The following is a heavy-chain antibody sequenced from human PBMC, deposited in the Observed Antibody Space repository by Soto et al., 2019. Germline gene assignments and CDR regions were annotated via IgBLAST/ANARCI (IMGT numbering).Heavy chain of an antibody. Sequence: SQTLSLTCAISGDSVSSNSVVWNWIRQSPSRGLEWLGRTYYRSKLYYEYAESVKSRIAINPDTSKNQFSLQLNSVTPEDTAVYYCARGAFIXSPCTGFDYWGQGTPVTVS. CDR1: GDSVSSNSVV. V-gene: IGHV6-1*01. J-gene: IGHJ4*02. CDR2: TYYRSKLYY. CDR3: ARGAFIXSPCTGFDY. D-gene: IGHD2-8*01.